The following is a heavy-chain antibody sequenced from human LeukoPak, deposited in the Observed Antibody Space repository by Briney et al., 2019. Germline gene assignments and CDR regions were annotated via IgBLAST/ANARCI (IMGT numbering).Heavy chain of an antibody. CDR2: IYPGDSDT. V-gene: IGHV5-51*01. D-gene: IGHD4-11*01. CDR3: ARPLVDYSGPYYFDY. Sequence: GESLKISCKGSGYSFTSYWIGWVRQMPGKGLEWMGIIYPGDSDTRYSPSFQGQVTISADKSISTAYLQWSSLKASDTAMYYCARPLVDYSGPYYFDYWGQGTLVTVSS. CDR1: GYSFTSYW. J-gene: IGHJ4*02.